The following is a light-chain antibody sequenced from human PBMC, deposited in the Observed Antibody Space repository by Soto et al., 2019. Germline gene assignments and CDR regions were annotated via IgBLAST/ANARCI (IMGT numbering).Light chain of an antibody. Sequence: QSALTQPASVSGSPGQSITISCTGTSSDVGGYNYVSWYQQHPGKAPKLMIYYVSNRPSGVSNRFSGSKSGNTASLTISGLQAEDEADYYCSSYTSRSTLVVFGTGTKLTVL. CDR1: SSDVGGYNY. V-gene: IGLV2-14*01. J-gene: IGLJ1*01. CDR3: SSYTSRSTLVV. CDR2: YVS.